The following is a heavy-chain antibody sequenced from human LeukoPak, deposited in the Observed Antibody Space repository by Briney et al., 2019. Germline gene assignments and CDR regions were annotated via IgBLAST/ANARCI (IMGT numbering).Heavy chain of an antibody. D-gene: IGHD6-19*01. V-gene: IGHV1-69*13. CDR1: GGTFSSYA. Sequence: ASVKVSCKASGGTFSSYAISWVRQAPGQGLEWMGGIIPIFGTANYVQKFQGRDTITADESTSTAYMELSSLRSEDTAVYYCARAPREGYSSGWYVGQDAFDIWGQGTMVTVSS. CDR2: IIPIFGTA. J-gene: IGHJ3*02. CDR3: ARAPREGYSSGWYVGQDAFDI.